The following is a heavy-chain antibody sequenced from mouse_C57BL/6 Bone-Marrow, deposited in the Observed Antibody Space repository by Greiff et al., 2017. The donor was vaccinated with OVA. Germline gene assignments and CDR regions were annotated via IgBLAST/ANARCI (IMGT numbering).Heavy chain of an antibody. CDR1: GYTFTNYW. V-gene: IGHV1-63*01. Sequence: VQLQQSGAELVRPGTSVKMSCKASGYTFTNYWIGWAKQRPGHGLEWIGDIYPGGGYTNYNEKFKGKATLTADKSSSTAYMQFSRLTSEDSAIYYCARRGTTVFDYWGQGTTLTGSS. CDR2: IYPGGGYT. CDR3: ARRGTTVFDY. D-gene: IGHD1-1*01. J-gene: IGHJ2*01.